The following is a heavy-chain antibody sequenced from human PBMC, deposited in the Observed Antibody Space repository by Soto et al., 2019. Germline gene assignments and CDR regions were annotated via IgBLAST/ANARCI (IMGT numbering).Heavy chain of an antibody. Sequence: EVQLVESGGGLVQPGGSLRLSCAASGFTFSSYWMSWVRQAPGKGLEWVANIKQDGSEKYYVDSVKGRFTISRDNAKNSRYLQMNSLRAEDTAVYYCARAPVHYDILTGYYYYMDVWGKGTTVTVSS. CDR1: GFTFSSYW. CDR3: ARAPVHYDILTGYYYYMDV. V-gene: IGHV3-7*01. CDR2: IKQDGSEK. D-gene: IGHD3-9*01. J-gene: IGHJ6*03.